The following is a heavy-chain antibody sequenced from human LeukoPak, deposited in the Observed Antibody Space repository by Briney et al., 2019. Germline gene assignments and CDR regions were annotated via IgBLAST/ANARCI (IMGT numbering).Heavy chain of an antibody. D-gene: IGHD2-21*02. CDR2: INPSGGST. J-gene: IGHJ2*01. CDR1: GYTFTSYY. Sequence: ASVKVSCKASGYTFTSYYMHWVRQAPGQGLEWMGIINPSGGSTSYAQKFQGRVTMTRDTPTSTVYMELSSLRSEDTAVYYCARPTYCGGDCYPGWYFDLWGRGTLVTDSS. CDR3: ARPTYCGGDCYPGWYFDL. V-gene: IGHV1-46*01.